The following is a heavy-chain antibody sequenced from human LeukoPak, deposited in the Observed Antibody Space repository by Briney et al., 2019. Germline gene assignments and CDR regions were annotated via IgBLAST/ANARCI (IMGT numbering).Heavy chain of an antibody. V-gene: IGHV1-69*13. D-gene: IGHD4-17*01. CDR1: GGTFSSYA. Sequence: ASVKISCKASGGTFSSYAISWVRQAPGQGLKWMGGIIPIFGTANYAQKFQGRVTITADESTSTAYMELSSLRSEDTAVYYCARDPTVTDAFDIWGQGTMVTVPS. CDR3: ARDPTVTDAFDI. CDR2: IIPIFGTA. J-gene: IGHJ3*02.